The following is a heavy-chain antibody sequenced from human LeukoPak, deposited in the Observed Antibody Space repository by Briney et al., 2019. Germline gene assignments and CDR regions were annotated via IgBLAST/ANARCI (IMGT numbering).Heavy chain of an antibody. V-gene: IGHV4-39*07. CDR2: IYYSGST. CDR1: GGSISSSSYY. J-gene: IGHJ4*02. D-gene: IGHD3-10*01. CDR3: AHDMVRGVH. Sequence: PSETLSLTCTVTGGSISSSSYYWGWIRQPPGKGLEWIGSIYYSGSTYYNPSLKGRVTISVDTSKNQFSLKLSSVTAADTAVYYCAHDMVRGVHWGQGTLVTVSS.